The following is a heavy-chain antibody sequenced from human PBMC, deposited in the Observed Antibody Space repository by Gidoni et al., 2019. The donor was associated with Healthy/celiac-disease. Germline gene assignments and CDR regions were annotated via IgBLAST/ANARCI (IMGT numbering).Heavy chain of an antibody. CDR1: GFTFSSYA. CDR2: ISGSGGST. D-gene: IGHD3-16*01. Sequence: EVQLLESGGGLVQPGGSLRLSCAASGFTFSSYAMSWVRQAPGKGLEWVSAISGSGGSTYYADSVKGRFTISRDNSKNTLYLQMNSLRAEDTAVYYCAKGSGGGYAIVGLYYFDYWGQGTLVTVSS. CDR3: AKGSGGGYAIVGLYYFDY. J-gene: IGHJ4*02. V-gene: IGHV3-23*01.